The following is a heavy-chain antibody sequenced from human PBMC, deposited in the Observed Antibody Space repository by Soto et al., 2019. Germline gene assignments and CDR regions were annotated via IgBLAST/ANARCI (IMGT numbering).Heavy chain of an antibody. V-gene: IGHV3-30*18. D-gene: IGHD5-18*01. CDR3: AKDRIQLWLRYYYYGMDV. CDR2: ISYDGSNK. Sequence: GGSLRLSCAASGFTFSSYGMHWVRQAPGKGLEWVAVISYDGSNKYYADSVKGRFTISRDNSKNTLYLQMNSLRAEDTAVYYCAKDRIQLWLRYYYYGMDVWGQGTTVTVSS. CDR1: GFTFSSYG. J-gene: IGHJ6*02.